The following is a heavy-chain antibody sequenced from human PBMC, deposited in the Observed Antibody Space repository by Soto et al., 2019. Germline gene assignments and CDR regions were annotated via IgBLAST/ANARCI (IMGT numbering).Heavy chain of an antibody. D-gene: IGHD5-12*01. Sequence: SETLSLTCAVSGYPISSGYYWGWIRHPPGKGLEWIGIIHHSGSTYYNPSLRSRITISVDSSKNQFSLKTPSVTAADTAVYYCARSSGYVPGGYWGQGILVTVSS. CDR3: ARSSGYVPGGY. CDR1: GYPISSGYY. V-gene: IGHV4-38-2*01. J-gene: IGHJ4*02. CDR2: IHHSGST.